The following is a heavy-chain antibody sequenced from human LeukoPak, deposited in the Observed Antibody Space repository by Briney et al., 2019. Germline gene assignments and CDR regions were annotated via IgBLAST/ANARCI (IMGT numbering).Heavy chain of an antibody. CDR3: AKALYDSSGYYFVPLGFDP. D-gene: IGHD3-22*01. CDR1: GFTFSSYA. V-gene: IGHV3-23*01. Sequence: PGGSLRLSCAASGFTFSSYAMSWVRQAPGKGLEWVSSISGSGGSTYYADSVKGRFTISRDNSKNTLYLQMNSLRAEDTAVYYCAKALYDSSGYYFVPLGFDPWGQGTLVTVSS. CDR2: ISGSGGST. J-gene: IGHJ5*02.